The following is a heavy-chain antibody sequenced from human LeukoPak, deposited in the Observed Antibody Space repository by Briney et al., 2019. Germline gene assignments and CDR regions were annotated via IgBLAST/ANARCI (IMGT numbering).Heavy chain of an antibody. CDR1: GGSIRSGSYF. Sequence: SQTLSLTCTVSGGSIRSGSYFWTWIQQPAGKALEWIGRVDSSGTTNYNPSLKSRVTISVDTSKNQFSLKLSSVTAADTAVYYCARGDWQYINNWSNWFDPWGQGTLVTVSS. V-gene: IGHV4-61*02. CDR2: VDSSGTT. D-gene: IGHD1-1*01. J-gene: IGHJ5*02. CDR3: ARGDWQYINNWSNWFDP.